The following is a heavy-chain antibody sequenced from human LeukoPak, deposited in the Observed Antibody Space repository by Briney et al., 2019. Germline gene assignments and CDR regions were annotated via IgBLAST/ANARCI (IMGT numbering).Heavy chain of an antibody. CDR1: GFTSGNYW. CDR2: IDDGGTDT. Sequence: PGGSLRLSCVASGFTSGNYWMHWVRPAPGKGPEWVSRIDDGGTDTHYAVSVKGRFTISRDNAKNTLYLQMNSLRGEGTAVYYCARGMLSSAGYHWYYYMDVWGKGAMVTVSS. D-gene: IGHD3-3*01. CDR3: ARGMLSSAGYHWYYYMDV. J-gene: IGHJ6*03. V-gene: IGHV3-74*01.